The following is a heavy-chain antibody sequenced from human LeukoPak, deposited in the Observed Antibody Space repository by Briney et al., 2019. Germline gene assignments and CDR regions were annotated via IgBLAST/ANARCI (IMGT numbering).Heavy chain of an antibody. J-gene: IGHJ4*02. CDR3: ATDRNGGKYYDY. D-gene: IGHD1-26*01. Sequence: GGSLRLSCAASGLNFRNYGMHWVRQAPGKGLERVAVIWYDGSNQYYVDSVKGRFTVSKDNAKNMLYLQMNSLRAEDTAVYYCATDRNGGKYYDYWGQGTLVTVSS. V-gene: IGHV3-33*01. CDR2: IWYDGSNQ. CDR1: GLNFRNYG.